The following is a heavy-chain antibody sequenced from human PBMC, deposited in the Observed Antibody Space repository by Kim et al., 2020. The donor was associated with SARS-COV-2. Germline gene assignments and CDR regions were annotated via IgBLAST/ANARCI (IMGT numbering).Heavy chain of an antibody. D-gene: IGHD3-22*01. CDR3: AKDALSSDSSGYYYA. CDR1: GFTFSSYA. CDR2: ISGSGGST. Sequence: GGSLRLSCAASGFTFSSYAMSWVRQAPGKGLEWVSAISGSGGSTYYADSVKGQFTISRDNAKNTLYLQMNSLRAEDTAVYYCAKDALSSDSSGYYYAWGQGTLVTVSS. J-gene: IGHJ5*02. V-gene: IGHV3-23*01.